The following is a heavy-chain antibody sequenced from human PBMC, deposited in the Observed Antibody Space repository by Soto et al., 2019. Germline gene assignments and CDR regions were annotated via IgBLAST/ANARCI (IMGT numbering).Heavy chain of an antibody. Sequence: GGSLRLSCAASGFTFSSYAMSWVRQAPGKGLEWVSAISGSGGGTYYADSVKGRFTISRDNAKNTLYLQTSSLRAEDTAVYYCAKLGSSTWSPHYYFDYWGQGSLVTVSS. D-gene: IGHD6-13*01. CDR1: GFTFSSYA. CDR2: ISGSGGGT. J-gene: IGHJ4*02. V-gene: IGHV3-23*01. CDR3: AKLGSSTWSPHYYFDY.